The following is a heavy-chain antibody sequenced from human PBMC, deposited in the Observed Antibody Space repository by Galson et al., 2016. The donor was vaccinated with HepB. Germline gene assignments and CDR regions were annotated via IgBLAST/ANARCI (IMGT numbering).Heavy chain of an antibody. J-gene: IGHJ6*02. CDR2: ISVYKGNT. Sequence: SVKVSCKASGYTFTSYGISWVRQAPGQGLEWMGWISVYKGNTNYAQRLQGRVTVTTDTSTRTVYMGPRSLRSDDTAVYYCARGGDFWSGSYSHAMDVWGQGTTVTVSS. V-gene: IGHV1-18*01. CDR1: GYTFTSYG. CDR3: ARGGDFWSGSYSHAMDV. D-gene: IGHD3-3*01.